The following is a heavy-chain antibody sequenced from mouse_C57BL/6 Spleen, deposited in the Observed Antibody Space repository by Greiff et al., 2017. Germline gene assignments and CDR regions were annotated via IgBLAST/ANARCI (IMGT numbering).Heavy chain of an antibody. D-gene: IGHD2-1*01. CDR1: GYTFTSYW. J-gene: IGHJ2*01. Sequence: QVQLKQPGAELVRPGSSVKLSCKASGYTFTSYWMHWVKQRPIQGLEWIGNIDPSDSETHYNQKFKDKATLTVDKSSSTAYMQLSSLTSEDSAVYYCASGIYGNYPYFDYWGQGTTLTVSS. CDR3: ASGIYGNYPYFDY. CDR2: IDPSDSET. V-gene: IGHV1-52*01.